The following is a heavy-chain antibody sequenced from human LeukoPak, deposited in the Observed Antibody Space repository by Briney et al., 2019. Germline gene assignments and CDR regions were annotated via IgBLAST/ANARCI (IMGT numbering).Heavy chain of an antibody. Sequence: SETLSLTCAVSGVSITSDTYCWSWIRHPPGKALEWIGYILHSGSTYYNPSLKSRVTISVDTSKSQFSLKLSSVTAADTAVYYCARTRDFWSGYFDYWGQGTLVTVSS. CDR2: ILHSGST. CDR3: ARTRDFWSGYFDY. D-gene: IGHD3-3*01. J-gene: IGHJ4*02. CDR1: GVSITSDTYC. V-gene: IGHV4-30-2*01.